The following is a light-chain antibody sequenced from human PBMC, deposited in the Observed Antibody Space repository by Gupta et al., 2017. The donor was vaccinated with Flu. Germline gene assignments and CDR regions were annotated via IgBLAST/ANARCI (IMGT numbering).Light chain of an antibody. CDR3: QQSNSTPYN. J-gene: IGKJ2*01. CDR1: QSISTS. V-gene: IGKV1-39*01. CDR2: MAS. Sequence: DIQLTQSPSSLAASVGDRVTLTCRASQSISTSLNWYQEKPGKAPKLLIYMASNLQSGVPSRFSGSGFGTDFSLTISRLQTEDFATYYCQQSNSTPYNFGPGTKLEIK.